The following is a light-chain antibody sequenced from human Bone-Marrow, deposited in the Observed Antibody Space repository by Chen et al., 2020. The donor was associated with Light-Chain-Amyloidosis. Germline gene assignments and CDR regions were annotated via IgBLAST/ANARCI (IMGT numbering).Light chain of an antibody. CDR2: DAF. V-gene: IGKV1-33*01. Sequence: DTQMTQSPSSLSASVGDRVTITCQASQDISNYLNWYPQKPGKAPNLLISDAFNLETGVPSRFSGSGFGTDFSLSITSLQPEDIATYYCQQYHSLPLTLGGGTKVEI. CDR1: QDISNY. CDR3: QQYHSLPLT. J-gene: IGKJ4*01.